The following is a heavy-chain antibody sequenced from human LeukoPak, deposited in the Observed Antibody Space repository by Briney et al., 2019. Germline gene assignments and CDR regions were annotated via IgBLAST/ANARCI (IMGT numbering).Heavy chain of an antibody. J-gene: IGHJ5*02. D-gene: IGHD1-26*01. CDR1: GASISSSGYY. Sequence: SQTLSLTCTVSGASISSSGYYWGWIRQSPGKGLEWIATISYSGSTYYNPSLKSRVTISVDTSKNQFSLKFNSVTAADTAVYYCARYTGSYSGPVFDPWGQGTLVTVSS. CDR3: ARYTGSYSGPVFDP. CDR2: ISYSGST. V-gene: IGHV4-39*07.